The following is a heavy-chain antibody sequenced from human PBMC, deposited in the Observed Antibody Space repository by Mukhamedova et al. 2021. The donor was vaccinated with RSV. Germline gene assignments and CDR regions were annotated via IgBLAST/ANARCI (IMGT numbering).Heavy chain of an antibody. J-gene: IGHJ6*03. D-gene: IGHD2-2*01. CDR3: AKNPIPILVVPAAFYYYMDV. Sequence: SNAEYMGGRFTISRDDSKNTLYLQMNSLRAEDTAVYYCAKNPIPILVVPAAFYYYMDVWGKGTTVTVSS. V-gene: IGHV3-23*01.